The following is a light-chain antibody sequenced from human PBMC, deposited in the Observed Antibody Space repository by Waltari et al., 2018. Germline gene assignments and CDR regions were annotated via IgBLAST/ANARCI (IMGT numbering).Light chain of an antibody. CDR2: GAS. Sequence: EIVMTQSPATLSVSPGERATLSGRASQSVRSNLAWYQQKPGQAPRLLFYGASTRATGIPARFSGSGSGTEFTLTISSLQSEDFAVYYCQQYNNWPITFGGGTKVEIK. V-gene: IGKV3-15*01. CDR1: QSVRSN. J-gene: IGKJ4*01. CDR3: QQYNNWPIT.